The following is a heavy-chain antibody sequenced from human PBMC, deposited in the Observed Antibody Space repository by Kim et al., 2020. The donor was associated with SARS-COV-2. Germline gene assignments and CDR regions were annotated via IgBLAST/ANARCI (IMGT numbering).Heavy chain of an antibody. V-gene: IGHV4-34*01. CDR2: INHSGST. Sequence: SETLSLTCAVYGGSFSGYYWSWIRQPPGKGLEWIGEINHSGSTNYNPSLKSRVTISVDTSKNQFSLKLSSVTAADTAVYYCAGDSGSGWPFLVFYWGQGTLVTVSS. CDR1: GGSFSGYY. CDR3: AGDSGSGWPFLVFY. J-gene: IGHJ4*02. D-gene: IGHD6-19*01.